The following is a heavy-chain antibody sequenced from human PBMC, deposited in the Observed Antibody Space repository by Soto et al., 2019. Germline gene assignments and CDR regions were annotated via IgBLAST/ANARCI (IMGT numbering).Heavy chain of an antibody. CDR3: ARDLGYCSGGRCYNWFDS. Sequence: GASVKVSCKASGGTFSSYAISWVRQAPGQGLQWMGVIIPSFGTTTSAQKFQGRVTMTRDKSTSTVHLNLSSLRSDDTAVYYCARDLGYCSGGRCYNWFDSWGQGTLVTV. D-gene: IGHD2-15*01. J-gene: IGHJ5*01. CDR2: IIPSFGTT. V-gene: IGHV1-69*05. CDR1: GGTFSSYA.